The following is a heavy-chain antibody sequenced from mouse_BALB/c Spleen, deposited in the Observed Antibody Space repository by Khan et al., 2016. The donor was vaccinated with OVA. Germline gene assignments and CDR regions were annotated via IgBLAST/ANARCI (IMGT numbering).Heavy chain of an antibody. CDR1: GFNIIDTY. V-gene: IGHV14-3*02. J-gene: IGHJ1*01. Sequence: IQLVQSGAELVKPGASVKLSCTASGFNIIDTYLHWVKQRPEQGLEWIGRIAPANGNSKYDPKFQGKATITADTSSNTSYLQLNSLTSEDSAVYYCARPSYDPRDFEVGGAGTTVTVS. CDR3: ARPSYDPRDFEV. D-gene: IGHD2-3*01. CDR2: IAPANGNS.